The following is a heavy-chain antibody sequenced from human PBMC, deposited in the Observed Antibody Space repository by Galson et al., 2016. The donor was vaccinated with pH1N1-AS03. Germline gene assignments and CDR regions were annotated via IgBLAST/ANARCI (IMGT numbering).Heavy chain of an antibody. V-gene: IGHV4-59*01. D-gene: IGHD2-15*01. CDR3: AREWSAFDF. CDR2: VYYTGAT. Sequence: IAYVYYTGATSYNPSLKSRVTISLDTSKSQFSLKLSSVTAADTAVYYCAREWSAFDFWGQGTVVTVSS. J-gene: IGHJ3*01.